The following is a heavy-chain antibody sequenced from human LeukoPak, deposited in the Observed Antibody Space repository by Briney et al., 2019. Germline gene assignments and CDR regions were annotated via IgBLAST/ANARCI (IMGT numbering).Heavy chain of an antibody. V-gene: IGHV4-4*07. D-gene: IGHD5-18*01. J-gene: IGHJ4*02. Sequence: SETLSLTCTVSGGSISSYYWSWIRQPAGKGLEWIGRIHTSGSTNYNPSLKSRVTMSVDTSKNQFSLKLTSVTAADTAVYYCARGQKYRNGYTVTELGSGYFDYWGQGTLVTVSS. CDR1: GGSISSYY. CDR3: ARGQKYRNGYTVTELGSGYFDY. CDR2: IHTSGST.